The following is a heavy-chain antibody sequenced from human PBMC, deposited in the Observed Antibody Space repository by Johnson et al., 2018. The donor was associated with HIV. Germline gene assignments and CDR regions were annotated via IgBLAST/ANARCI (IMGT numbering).Heavy chain of an antibody. J-gene: IGHJ3*02. Sequence: MLLVESGGDLIQPGGSLRLSCAASGFTVSSTYMSWVRQAPGKGLEWLSVLYSDGRTYYADSVKGRFTISRDGSKNTPFLQMNSLRAEATAVYYCARRCSSSSCSHGAFDIWGQGTVVTVSS. D-gene: IGHD2-2*01. V-gene: IGHV3-53*01. CDR2: LYSDGRT. CDR1: GFTVSSTY. CDR3: ARRCSSSSCSHGAFDI.